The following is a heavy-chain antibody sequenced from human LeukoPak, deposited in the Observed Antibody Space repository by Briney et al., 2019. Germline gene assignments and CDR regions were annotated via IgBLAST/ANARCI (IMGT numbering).Heavy chain of an antibody. CDR1: GFTFSDYY. V-gene: IGHV3-11*06. J-gene: IGHJ4*02. CDR3: AREGYSRSSVVY. D-gene: IGHD6-6*01. Sequence: GGSLRLSCAASGFTFSDYYMSWIRQATGAGREGVSYITSSGSYTNYADSVKGLFTISRDNAKISLHLQRHSLRAEDTAVYSCAREGYSRSSVVYWGQGTLVTVSS. CDR2: ITSSGSYT.